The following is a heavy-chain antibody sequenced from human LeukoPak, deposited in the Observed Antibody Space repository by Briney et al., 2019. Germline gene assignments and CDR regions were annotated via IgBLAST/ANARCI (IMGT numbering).Heavy chain of an antibody. Sequence: GGSLRLSCAASGFTFKTYNMKWVRQAPGRGLEWISSIGSSEEHIFYADSVKGRFTISRDNAKNSLYLQMDSLRVDDTAVYYCARGLAYYYGMDVWGQGTTVTVS. D-gene: IGHD5/OR15-5a*01. J-gene: IGHJ6*02. V-gene: IGHV3-21*01. CDR2: IGSSEEHI. CDR3: ARGLAYYYGMDV. CDR1: GFTFKTYN.